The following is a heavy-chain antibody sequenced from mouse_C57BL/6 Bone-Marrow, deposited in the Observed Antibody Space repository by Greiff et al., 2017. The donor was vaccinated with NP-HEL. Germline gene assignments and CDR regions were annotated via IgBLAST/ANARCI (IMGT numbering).Heavy chain of an antibody. CDR2: ISNLAYSI. Sequence: EVQLQESGGGLVQPGGSLKLSCAASGFTFSDYGMAWVRQAPRKGPEWVAFISNLAYSIYYADTVTCRFTISRENAKNTLYLEMSSLRSEDTAMYYCARRGGYYRYAMDYWGQGTSVTVSS. CDR1: GFTFSDYG. V-gene: IGHV5-15*01. D-gene: IGHD2-3*01. J-gene: IGHJ4*01. CDR3: ARRGGYYRYAMDY.